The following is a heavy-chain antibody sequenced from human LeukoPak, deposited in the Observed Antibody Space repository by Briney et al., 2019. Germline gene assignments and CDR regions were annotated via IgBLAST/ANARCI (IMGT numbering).Heavy chain of an antibody. CDR3: ARDNWFSGAAFDI. V-gene: IGHV4-34*01. CDR1: GGSFSGYY. CDR2: INHSGST. Sequence: PSETLSLTCAVYGGSFSGYYWSWIRQPPGKGLEWIGEINHSGSTNYNPSLKSRVTISVDTSKNQFSLKLSSVTAADTAVYYCARDNWFSGAAFDIWGQGTMVTVSS. D-gene: IGHD1-20*01. J-gene: IGHJ3*02.